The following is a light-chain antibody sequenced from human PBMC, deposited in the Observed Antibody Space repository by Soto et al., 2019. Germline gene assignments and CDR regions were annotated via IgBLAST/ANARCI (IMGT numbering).Light chain of an antibody. CDR3: CSYAGTYTYV. Sequence: QSVLTQPRSVSGSPGQSVTISCTGTSGDVGGYNYVSWYQHHPGRAPKLMIYDVSRRPSGVPDRFSGSNSGNTASLTISGLQAEDEADYYCCSYAGTYTYVFGTGTKVTV. V-gene: IGLV2-11*01. CDR2: DVS. J-gene: IGLJ1*01. CDR1: SGDVGGYNY.